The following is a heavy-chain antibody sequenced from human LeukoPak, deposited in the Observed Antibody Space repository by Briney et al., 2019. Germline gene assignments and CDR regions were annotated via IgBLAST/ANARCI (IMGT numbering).Heavy chain of an antibody. CDR3: AKGPMLGYCSSTSCLEYFQH. CDR2: ISGSGGST. J-gene: IGHJ1*01. CDR1: GFTFSSYA. V-gene: IGHV3-23*01. Sequence: QAGGSLRLSCAASGFTFSSYAMSWVRQAPGKGLEGVSAISGSGGSTYYADSVKGRFTISRDNSKNTLYLQMNSLRAEDTAVYYCAKGPMLGYCSSTSCLEYFQHWGQGTLVTVSS. D-gene: IGHD2-2*01.